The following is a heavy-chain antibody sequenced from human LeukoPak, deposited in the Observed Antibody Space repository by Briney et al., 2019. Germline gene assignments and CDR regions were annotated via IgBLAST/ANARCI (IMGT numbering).Heavy chain of an antibody. CDR1: GFTFSSYW. D-gene: IGHD3-10*01. CDR3: ARDTYRNYYGSGSYYNNWFDP. CDR2: INSDGSST. Sequence: PGGSLRLSCAASGFTFSSYWMHWVRQAPGKGLVWVSRINSDGSSTSYADSVKGRFTISRDNAKNTLYLQMDSLRAEDTAVYYCARDTYRNYYGSGSYYNNWFDPWGQGTLVTVSS. J-gene: IGHJ5*02. V-gene: IGHV3-74*01.